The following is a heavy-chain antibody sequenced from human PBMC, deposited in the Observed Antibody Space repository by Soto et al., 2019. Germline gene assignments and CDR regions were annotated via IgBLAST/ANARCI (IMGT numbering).Heavy chain of an antibody. CDR3: VKEGLVATPGPWKYFDY. V-gene: IGHV1-58*01. CDR1: GFTFTSSA. Sequence: SVKVSCKASGFTFTSSAVQWVRQARGQRLEWIGWIVVGSGNTNYAQKFQERVTITRDMSTSTAYMELSSLRSEDTAVYYCVKEGLVATPGPWKYFDYWGQGTLVTVSS. CDR2: IVVGSGNT. J-gene: IGHJ4*02. D-gene: IGHD1-26*01.